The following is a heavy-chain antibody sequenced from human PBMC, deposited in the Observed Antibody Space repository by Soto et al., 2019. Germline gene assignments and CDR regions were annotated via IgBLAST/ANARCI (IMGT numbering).Heavy chain of an antibody. D-gene: IGHD6-6*01. CDR1: GFTFSSYW. CDR3: ARSIAARLNWFDP. J-gene: IGHJ5*02. Sequence: PGGSLRLSCAASGFTFSSYWMSWVRQAPGKGLEWVANIKQDGSEKYYVDSVKGRFTISRDNAKNSLYLQMNSLRAEDMVVYYWARSIAARLNWFDPWGQGTLVTVSS. V-gene: IGHV3-7*01. CDR2: IKQDGSEK.